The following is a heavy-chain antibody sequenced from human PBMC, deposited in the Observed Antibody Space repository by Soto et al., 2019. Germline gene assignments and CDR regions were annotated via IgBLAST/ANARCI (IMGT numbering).Heavy chain of an antibody. Sequence: ASVKVSCKTSGYTFSNYGITWVRQATGQPLEWLGWISLYSDGTSYAQKFRGRVSMTTDTSTTTAYMELRSLRSDDTAVHYCARVVPGAEAWFGPWGQGTLVTVSS. CDR2: ISLYSDGT. J-gene: IGHJ5*02. V-gene: IGHV1-18*01. CDR3: ARVVPGAEAWFGP. CDR1: GYTFSNYG.